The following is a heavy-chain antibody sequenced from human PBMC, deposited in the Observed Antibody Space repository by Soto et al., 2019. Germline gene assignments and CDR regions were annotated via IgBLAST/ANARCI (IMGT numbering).Heavy chain of an antibody. V-gene: IGHV4-30-4*01. CDR3: ARTEQQLDLDD. CDR1: GGSISSGDYY. J-gene: IGHJ4*02. Sequence: SETLSLTCTVSGGSISSGDYYWSWIRQPPGKGLEWIGYIYYSGSTYYNPSLKSRVTISVDTSKNQFSLKLSSVTAADTAVYYCARTEQQLDLDDWGQGTLVTVSS. CDR2: IYYSGST. D-gene: IGHD6-13*01.